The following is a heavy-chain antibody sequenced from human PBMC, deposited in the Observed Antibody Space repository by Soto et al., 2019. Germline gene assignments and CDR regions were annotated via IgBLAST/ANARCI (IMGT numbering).Heavy chain of an antibody. CDR3: AKDSLRYYDSSGVELGSYYYGMDV. D-gene: IGHD3-22*01. Sequence: QVQLVESGGGVVQPGRSLRLSCAASGFTFSSYGMHWVRQAPGKGLEWVAVISYDGSNKYYADSVKGRFTISRDNSKNTLYLQMNRLRAEDTAVYYCAKDSLRYYDSSGVELGSYYYGMDVWGQGTTVTVSS. V-gene: IGHV3-30*18. CDR1: GFTFSSYG. CDR2: ISYDGSNK. J-gene: IGHJ6*02.